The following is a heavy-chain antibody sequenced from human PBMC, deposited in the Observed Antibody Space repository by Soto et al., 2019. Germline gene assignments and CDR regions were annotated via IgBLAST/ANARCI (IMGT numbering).Heavy chain of an antibody. CDR2: IYYSGST. CDR3: AREAHDRSGYYRYYFDY. CDR1: GGSISSGDYY. D-gene: IGHD3-22*01. Sequence: PSETLSLTCTVSGGSISSGDYYWSWIRQHPGKGLEWIGYIYYSGSTYCNPSLKSRVTISVDTSKNQFSLKLSSVTAADTAVYYCAREAHDRSGYYRYYFDYWGQGTLVTVSS. V-gene: IGHV4-31*03. J-gene: IGHJ4*02.